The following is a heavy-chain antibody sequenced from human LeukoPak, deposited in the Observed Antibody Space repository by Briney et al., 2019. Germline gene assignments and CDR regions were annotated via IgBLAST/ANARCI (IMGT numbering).Heavy chain of an antibody. CDR1: GYTLTGYY. CDR3: ARDVEARTWGLGNY. J-gene: IGHJ4*02. CDR2: INPNSGGT. V-gene: IGHV1-2*06. Sequence: ASVKVSCKNSGYTLTGYYMHWVRQAPGQGLEWMGRINPNSGGTNYAQKFQGRVTVTSDTSISTAYMELNNLRSDDTAVYYCARDVEARTWGLGNYWGQGTLVTVSS. D-gene: IGHD7-27*01.